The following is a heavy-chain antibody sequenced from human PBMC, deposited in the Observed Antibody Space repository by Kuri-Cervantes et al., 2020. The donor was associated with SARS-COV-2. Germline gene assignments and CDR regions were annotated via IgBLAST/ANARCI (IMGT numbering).Heavy chain of an antibody. CDR1: GYTFTSYG. D-gene: IGHD3-22*01. J-gene: IGHJ3*02. CDR3: ARDLPVWLLTVSAGALRGAFDI. CDR2: MNPNSGNK. Sequence: ASVKVSCKASGYTFTSYGISWVRQAPGQGLEWMGWMNPNSGNKGYAQKFQGRVTMTRNTSISTAYMELSSLRSEDTAVYSCARDLPVWLLTVSAGALRGAFDIWGQGTMVTVSS. V-gene: IGHV1-8*02.